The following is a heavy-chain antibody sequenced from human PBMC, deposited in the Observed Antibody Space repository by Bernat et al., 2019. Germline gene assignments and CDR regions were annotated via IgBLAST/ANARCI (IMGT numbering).Heavy chain of an antibody. V-gene: IGHV3-13*04. Sequence: EVQLVESGGGLVQPGGSLRLSCAASGFTFSSYDMHWVRKATGKGLEWVSAIGTAGDTYYPGSVEGRFTISRENAKNSLYLQMNSLRAGDTAVYYCARGAYDSSSSGYFDYWGQGTLVTVSS. CDR3: ARGAYDSSSSGYFDY. CDR1: GFTFSSYD. D-gene: IGHD3-22*01. CDR2: IGTAGDT. J-gene: IGHJ4*02.